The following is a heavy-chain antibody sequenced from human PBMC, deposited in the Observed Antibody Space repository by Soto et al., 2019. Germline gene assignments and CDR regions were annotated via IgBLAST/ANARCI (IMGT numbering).Heavy chain of an antibody. CDR3: ARWGYNWNGYYFDY. CDR1: GGSISSGGYS. D-gene: IGHD1-20*01. CDR2: IYHSGST. J-gene: IGHJ4*02. V-gene: IGHV4-30-2*01. Sequence: PSETLSLTCAVSGGSISSGGYSWSWIRQPPGKGLEWIGYIYHSGSTYYNPSLKSRVTISVDRSKNQFSLKLSSVTAADTAVYYCARWGYNWNGYYFDYWGQGTLVTVSS.